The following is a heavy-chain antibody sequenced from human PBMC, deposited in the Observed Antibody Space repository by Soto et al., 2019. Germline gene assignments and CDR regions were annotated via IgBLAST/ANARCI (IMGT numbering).Heavy chain of an antibody. D-gene: IGHD3-9*01. V-gene: IGHV3-30*18. J-gene: IGHJ4*02. Sequence: QVQLVESGGGVVQPGGSVRLSCTASGFTLGAYVMHWVRQAQGKGPEWVAAISADGRDLFYAASVEGRFTISRDNSKNTLFLQMNSLRAEDTAMYYCAKDPSTGSADYWGQGTQVTVSS. CDR2: ISADGRDL. CDR3: AKDPSTGSADY. CDR1: GFTLGAYV.